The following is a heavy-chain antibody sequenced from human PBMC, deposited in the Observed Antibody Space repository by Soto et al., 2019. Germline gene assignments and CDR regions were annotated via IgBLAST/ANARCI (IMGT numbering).Heavy chain of an antibody. CDR2: IIPVLGVA. Sequence: QVQLVQSGAEVKKPGSSVKVSCKASGGTLNSYTINWVRQAPGHGPEWLGRIIPVLGVANYAQTFQGRVTITADKSTSTVYMDLTSLRSDDAAVYYCARSSVAAAGTLGNWGPGTLVTVSS. J-gene: IGHJ4*02. D-gene: IGHD6-13*01. CDR1: GGTLNSYT. CDR3: ARSSVAAAGTLGN. V-gene: IGHV1-69*02.